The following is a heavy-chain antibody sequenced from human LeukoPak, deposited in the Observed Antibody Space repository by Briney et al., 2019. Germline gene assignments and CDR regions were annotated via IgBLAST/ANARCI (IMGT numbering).Heavy chain of an antibody. CDR3: ARYYDSSGYTPGAFDS. V-gene: IGHV3-53*01. CDR2: FYSGGST. J-gene: IGHJ3*02. Sequence: GGSLRLSCAASGFTVSSNYMSWVRQAPGKGLEWVSVFYSGGSTYYAESVKGRFTIPRDNSKNTLYLQMNSLRAEDTAVYYCARYYDSSGYTPGAFDSWGQGTMVTVSS. CDR1: GFTVSSNY. D-gene: IGHD3-22*01.